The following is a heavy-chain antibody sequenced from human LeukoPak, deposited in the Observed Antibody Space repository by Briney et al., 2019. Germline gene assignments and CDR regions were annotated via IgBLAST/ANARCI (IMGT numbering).Heavy chain of an antibody. CDR3: ARQGPTMSRAFDI. J-gene: IGHJ3*02. Sequence: PGESLKISCEGSGYSFSNYWIGWVRHMPGKGLEWMGIIYPGDSDTRYSPSFQGQVTISADKSISTAYLQWTSLQASDTAMYYCARQGPTMSRAFDIWGRGTLVTVSS. V-gene: IGHV5-51*01. CDR2: IYPGDSDT. D-gene: IGHD3-22*01. CDR1: GYSFSNYW.